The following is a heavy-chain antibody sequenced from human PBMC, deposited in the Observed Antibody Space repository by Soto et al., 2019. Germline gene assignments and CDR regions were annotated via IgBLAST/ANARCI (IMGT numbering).Heavy chain of an antibody. CDR1: GFTFSGYG. CDR3: ARLNGGQVPKYWYYDL. CDR2: IWYDGSNK. Sequence: QVQLEESGGGVVQPGRSLRLSCAASGFTFSGYGMHWVRQAPGKGLEWVAVIWYDGSNKDYADSVKGRFTISRDNSKNTLYLQMNSVRAEDTAVYYCARLNGGQVPKYWYYDLWGRGTLVTVSS. V-gene: IGHV3-33*01. J-gene: IGHJ2*01. D-gene: IGHD3-10*01.